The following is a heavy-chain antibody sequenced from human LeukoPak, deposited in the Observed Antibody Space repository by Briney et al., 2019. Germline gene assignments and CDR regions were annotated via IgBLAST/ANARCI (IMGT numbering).Heavy chain of an antibody. D-gene: IGHD3-22*01. CDR1: GYTFTSYY. Sequence: ASVKVSCKASGYTFTSYYMHWVRQAPGQGLEWMGIINPSGGSTTYAQKFQGRVTMTRDTSTSTVYMELSSLRSEGTAVYYCARETYYYDSSGYYPYYFDYWGQGTLVTVSS. CDR3: ARETYYYDSSGYYPYYFDY. V-gene: IGHV1-46*01. CDR2: INPSGGST. J-gene: IGHJ4*02.